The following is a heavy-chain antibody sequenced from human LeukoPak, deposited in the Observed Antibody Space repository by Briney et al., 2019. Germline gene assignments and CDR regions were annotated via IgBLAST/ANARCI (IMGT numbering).Heavy chain of an antibody. V-gene: IGHV1-69*01. CDR2: IIPILGTA. D-gene: IGHD2-2*01. Sequence: ASVKVSCKASGGTFSNYGISWVRQAPGQGREWMGGIIPILGTANYAQKFQGRVTITADESTSTAYMKLNSLRSEDTAVYYCATVPYCSSTSCYPFDYWGQGTLVTVSS. CDR3: ATVPYCSSTSCYPFDY. CDR1: GGTFSNYG. J-gene: IGHJ4*02.